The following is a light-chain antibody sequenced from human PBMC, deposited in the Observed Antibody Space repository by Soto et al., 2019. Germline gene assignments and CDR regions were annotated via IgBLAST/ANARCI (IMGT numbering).Light chain of an antibody. CDR2: SNN. Sequence: QSVLTQPPSASGTPGQRVTICCCGSGSNIGSNSVYWYQQLPGTAPKLLIYSNNQRPSGVPDRFSGSKSGTSASLAISGLRSEDEAEYYCAAWDDSLSGVVFGGGTKVTVL. J-gene: IGLJ3*02. CDR1: GSNIGSNS. CDR3: AAWDDSLSGVV. V-gene: IGLV1-47*02.